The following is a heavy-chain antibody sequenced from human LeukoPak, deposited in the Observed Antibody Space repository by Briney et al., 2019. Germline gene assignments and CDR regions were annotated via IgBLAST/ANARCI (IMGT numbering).Heavy chain of an antibody. CDR1: GYTFTGYY. D-gene: IGHD3-22*01. V-gene: IGHV1-69*06. CDR3: AREGDSSSGGLGAFDI. CDR2: IIPIFGTA. Sequence: SVKVSRKASGYTFTGYYMHWVRQAPGQGLEWMGGIIPIFGTANYAQKFQGRVTITADKSTSTAYMELSSLRSEDTAVYYCAREGDSSSGGLGAFDIWGQGTMVTVSS. J-gene: IGHJ3*02.